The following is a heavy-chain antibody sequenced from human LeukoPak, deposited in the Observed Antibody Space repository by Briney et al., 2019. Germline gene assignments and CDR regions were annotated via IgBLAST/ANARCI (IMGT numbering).Heavy chain of an antibody. J-gene: IGHJ4*02. CDR2: TRNEANIYTT. D-gene: IGHD5-24*01. V-gene: IGHV3-72*01. CDR3: VRDPLARDGFNSLDY. Sequence: HPGGSLRLSCTASGFTFGEYAVSWFRRAPGKGLEWVGRTRNEANIYTTKYAASVKGRFTISRDDSKNSLYLQMNSLKTEDTAVYYCVRDPLARDGFNSLDYWGQGTLVTVSS. CDR1: GFTFGEYA.